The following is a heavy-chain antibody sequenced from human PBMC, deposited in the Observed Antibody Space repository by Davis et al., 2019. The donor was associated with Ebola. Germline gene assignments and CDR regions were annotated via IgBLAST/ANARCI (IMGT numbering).Heavy chain of an antibody. CDR3: AKDRSSGWYVGYYYYGMDV. Sequence: GESLKISCAASGFTFSDYYMSWVRQAPGKGLEWVSAISGSGGSTYYADSVKGRFTISRDNSKNTLYLQMNSLRAEDTAVYYCAKDRSSGWYVGYYYYGMDVWGQGTTVTVSS. D-gene: IGHD6-19*01. CDR2: ISGSGGST. J-gene: IGHJ6*02. CDR1: GFTFSDYY. V-gene: IGHV3-23*01.